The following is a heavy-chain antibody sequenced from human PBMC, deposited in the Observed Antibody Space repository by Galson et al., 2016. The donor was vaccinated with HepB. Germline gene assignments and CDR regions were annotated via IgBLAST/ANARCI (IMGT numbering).Heavy chain of an antibody. CDR2: ISSSGSSI. CDR3: ATPGRTNNY. D-gene: IGHD1-14*01. J-gene: IGHJ4*02. V-gene: IGHV3-48*02. Sequence: LRLSCAASGFTFRSYAMNWVRQAPGKGLEWVSYISSSGSSIYYADSVQGRFTISRDNAKNSLYLQIDSLRDEDTAVYYCATPGRTNNYWGQGTLVSVSS. CDR1: GFTFRSYA.